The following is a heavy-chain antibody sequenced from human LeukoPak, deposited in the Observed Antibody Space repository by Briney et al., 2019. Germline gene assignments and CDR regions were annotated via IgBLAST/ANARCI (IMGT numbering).Heavy chain of an antibody. D-gene: IGHD3-16*01. CDR3: ATDIWVRRAGAFDI. CDR2: FDPEDGET. CDR1: GYTLTELS. J-gene: IGHJ3*02. Sequence: ASVKVSCKVSGYTLTELSMHWVRQAPGKGLEWMGGFDPEDGETIYAQKFQGRVTMTEDTSTDTAYMELSSLRSEDTAVYYCATDIWVRRAGAFDIWGQGTMVTVSS. V-gene: IGHV1-24*01.